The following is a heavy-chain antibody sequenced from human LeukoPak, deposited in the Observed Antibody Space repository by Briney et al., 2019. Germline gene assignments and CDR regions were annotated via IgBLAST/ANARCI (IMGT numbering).Heavy chain of an antibody. CDR2: IYYSGST. Sequence: NPSETLSLTCTVSGGSISSYYWSWIRHPPGKGLEWIGYIYYSGSTNYNPSLKSRVTISVDTSKNQFSLKLSSVTAADTAVYYCASHSRGYSDYWGQGTLVTVSS. CDR1: GGSISSYY. D-gene: IGHD3-22*01. CDR3: ASHSRGYSDY. V-gene: IGHV4-59*01. J-gene: IGHJ4*02.